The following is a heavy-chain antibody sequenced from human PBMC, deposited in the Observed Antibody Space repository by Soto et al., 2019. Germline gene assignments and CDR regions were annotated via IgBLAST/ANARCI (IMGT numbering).Heavy chain of an antibody. Sequence: SETLSLTCTVSGGSISSSSYYWGWIRQPPGKGLEWIGSIYYSGSTYYNPSLKSRVTISVDTSKNQFSLKLSSVTAADTAVYYCARLRVVVVFFDYWGQGTLVTVSS. CDR1: GGSISSSSYY. V-gene: IGHV4-39*01. J-gene: IGHJ4*02. D-gene: IGHD3-22*01. CDR2: IYYSGST. CDR3: ARLRVVVVFFDY.